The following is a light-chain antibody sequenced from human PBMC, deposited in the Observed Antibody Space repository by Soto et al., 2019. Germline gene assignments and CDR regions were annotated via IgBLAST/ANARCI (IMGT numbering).Light chain of an antibody. CDR1: QGISSY. Sequence: DIQLTQSPSFLSASVGDRVTITCRASQGISSYLAWYQQKPGKAPKLLIYAASTLQSGVPSRFSGSGSGTEFTRTISSLQPEDFATYYGQQLNSYPFLTFGGGTKVEIK. V-gene: IGKV1-9*01. CDR2: AAS. J-gene: IGKJ4*01. CDR3: QQLNSYPFLT.